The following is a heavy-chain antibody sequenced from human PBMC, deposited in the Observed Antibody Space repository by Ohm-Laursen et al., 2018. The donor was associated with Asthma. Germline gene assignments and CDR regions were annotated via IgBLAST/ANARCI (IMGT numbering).Heavy chain of an antibody. CDR3: ARIGPEWGLPGREYSLHH. CDR1: GYTFSRYS. J-gene: IGHJ1*01. CDR2: ISTASSFI. Sequence: SLRLSCAASGYTFSRYSIHRVRQIPGKGLEWVASISTASSFIYYADSVRGRFTTSRDNARNSVYLQMNSLRAEDTALYYCARIGPEWGLPGREYSLHHWGQGTQVTVSS. V-gene: IGHV3-21*01. D-gene: IGHD1-26*01.